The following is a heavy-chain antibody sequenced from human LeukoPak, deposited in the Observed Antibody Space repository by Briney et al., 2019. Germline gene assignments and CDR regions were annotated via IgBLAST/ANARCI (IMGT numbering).Heavy chain of an antibody. CDR1: GFTFSSYW. CDR2: IKQDGSAK. CDR3: ARDSVVVVSDDYYYYMDV. V-gene: IGHV3-7*01. Sequence: GGSLRLSCAASGFTFSSYWMSWVRQAPGKGLEWVANIKQDGSAKYYVDSVKGRFTISRDNAKNSLYLQMNSLRAEDTAVYYCARDSVVVVSDDYYYYMDVWGKGTTVTVSS. J-gene: IGHJ6*03. D-gene: IGHD2-2*01.